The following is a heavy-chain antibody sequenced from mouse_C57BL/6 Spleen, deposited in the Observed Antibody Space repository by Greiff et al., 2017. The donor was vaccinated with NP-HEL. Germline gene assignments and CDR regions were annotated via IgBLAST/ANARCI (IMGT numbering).Heavy chain of an antibody. CDR3: AREAIRRGGYAMDY. CDR2: IDPNSGGT. Sequence: QVQLQQPGAELVKPGASVKLSCKASGYTFTSYWMHWVKQRPGRGLEWIGRIDPNSGGTKYNEKFKSKATLTVDKPSSTAYMQLSRLTSADSAVYYCAREAIRRGGYAMDYWGQGTSVTVSS. CDR1: GYTFTSYW. D-gene: IGHD2-12*01. J-gene: IGHJ4*01. V-gene: IGHV1-72*01.